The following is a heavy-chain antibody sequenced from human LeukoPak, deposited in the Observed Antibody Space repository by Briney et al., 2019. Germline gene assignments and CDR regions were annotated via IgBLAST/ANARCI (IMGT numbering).Heavy chain of an antibody. J-gene: IGHJ5*02. D-gene: IGHD1-26*01. CDR3: ARDLLPLGGTLGNWFDP. V-gene: IGHV3-23*01. CDR1: ELTLNIYN. CDR2: IRGSGGRT. Sequence: GGSLKLSFFASELTLNIYNINWFGRPQGKGRDGLETIRGSGGRTFHADSVKGRFTISRDNSMNTLFLQMNSLRVDDTAVYYCARDLLPLGGTLGNWFDPWGQGTLVTVSS.